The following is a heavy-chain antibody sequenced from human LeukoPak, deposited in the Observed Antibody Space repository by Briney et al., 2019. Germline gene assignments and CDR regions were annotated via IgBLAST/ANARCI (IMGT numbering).Heavy chain of an antibody. V-gene: IGHV1-18*01. D-gene: IGHD6-13*01. CDR1: GYTFTSYG. CDR3: ARGVGGSSTWYPYGFDI. J-gene: IGHJ3*02. Sequence: ASVKVSCKASGYTFTSYGISWVRQAPGQGLEWMGWISAYNGNTNYAQKRQGRVTMTTDTSTSTAYMELRSLRSDDTAVYYCARGVGGSSTWYPYGFDIWGQGTMVTVSS. CDR2: ISAYNGNT.